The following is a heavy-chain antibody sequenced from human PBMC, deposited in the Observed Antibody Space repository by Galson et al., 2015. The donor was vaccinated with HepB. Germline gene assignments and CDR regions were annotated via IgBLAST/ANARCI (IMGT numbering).Heavy chain of an antibody. CDR1: GGTFSSYT. Sequence: SVKVSCKASGGTFSSYTISWVRQAPGQGLEWMGRIIPILGIANYAQKFQGRVTITADKFTSTAYMELSSLRSEDTAVYYCASRGYYLTYYFDYWGQGTLVTVSS. V-gene: IGHV1-69*02. CDR2: IIPILGIA. J-gene: IGHJ4*02. CDR3: ASRGYYLTYYFDY. D-gene: IGHD3-22*01.